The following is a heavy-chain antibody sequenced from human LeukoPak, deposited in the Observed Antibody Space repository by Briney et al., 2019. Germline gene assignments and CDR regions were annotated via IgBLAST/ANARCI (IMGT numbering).Heavy chain of an antibody. CDR3: ARDSSSYYFDY. V-gene: IGHV3-66*01. CDR1: GFTFSNYA. D-gene: IGHD6-6*01. CDR2: IYTGGTT. J-gene: IGHJ4*02. Sequence: PGGSLRLSCTASGFTFSNYAMSWVRQAPGKGLEWVSIIYTGGTTHYADSLKDRFTISGDDSINTLYLQMNSLRAEDTAVYYCARDSSSYYFDYWGQGTLVTVSS.